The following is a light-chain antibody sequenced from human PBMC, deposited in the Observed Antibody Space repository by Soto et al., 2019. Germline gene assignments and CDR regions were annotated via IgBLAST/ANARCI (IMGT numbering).Light chain of an antibody. J-gene: IGLJ3*02. V-gene: IGLV2-14*01. CDR3: SSYSTSTTLL. CDR1: NDDVGGYDY. CDR2: DVN. Sequence: QSALTQPASVSGSQGQSITISCTGSNDDVGGYDYVSWYQHHPGKAPKLLIFDVNNRPSGVSDRFSGSKSGDTASLTISGFQADDEADYYCSSYSTSTTLLFGGGTKLTVL.